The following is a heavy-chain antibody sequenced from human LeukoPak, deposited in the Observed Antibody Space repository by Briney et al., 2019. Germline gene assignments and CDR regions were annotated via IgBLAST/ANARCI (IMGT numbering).Heavy chain of an antibody. Sequence: GGSLKLSCAASGFSFSGSAMHWVRQASGKGLEWVGRIRSKANSYATAYAASVKGRFTISRDDSKNTAYLQMNSLKTEDTAVYYCFMDSSGYYLFDYWGQGTLVTVSS. CDR1: GFSFSGSA. D-gene: IGHD3-22*01. CDR3: FMDSSGYYLFDY. J-gene: IGHJ4*02. V-gene: IGHV3-73*01. CDR2: IRSKANSYAT.